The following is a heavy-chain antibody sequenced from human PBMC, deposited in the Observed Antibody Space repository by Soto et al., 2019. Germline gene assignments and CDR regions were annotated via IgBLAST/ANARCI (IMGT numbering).Heavy chain of an antibody. CDR2: IYSGGST. D-gene: IGHD3-22*01. Sequence: EVQLVESGGGLIQPGGSLRLSCAASGFTVSSNYMSWVRQAPGKGLEWVSVIYSGGSTYYADSVKGRFTISRDNSKNTLYLQMNSLRAEDTAVYYCATTFVYDSSGYRYRAGQDFWGQGTLVTVSS. J-gene: IGHJ4*02. CDR1: GFTVSSNY. CDR3: ATTFVYDSSGYRYRAGQDF. V-gene: IGHV3-53*01.